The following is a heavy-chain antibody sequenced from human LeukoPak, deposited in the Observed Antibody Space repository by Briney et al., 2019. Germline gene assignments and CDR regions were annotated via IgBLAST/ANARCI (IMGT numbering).Heavy chain of an antibody. Sequence: APVKVSCKASGYTFTSYDINWVRQATGQGLEWMGWMNPNSGNTGYAQKFQGRVTMTRNTSISTAYMELSSLRSEDTAVYYCARRGAVAGTNGYWGQGTLVTVSS. CDR3: ARRGAVAGTNGY. J-gene: IGHJ4*02. CDR1: GYTFTSYD. V-gene: IGHV1-8*01. D-gene: IGHD6-19*01. CDR2: MNPNSGNT.